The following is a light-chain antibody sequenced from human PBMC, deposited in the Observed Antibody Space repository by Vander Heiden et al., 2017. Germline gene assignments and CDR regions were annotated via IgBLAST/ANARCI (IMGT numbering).Light chain of an antibody. CDR3: QVWDSSSDHYV. V-gene: IGLV3-21*03. Sequence: SYVLTQPPSVSVAPGKTARITCGGNNIGSKSVQWYQQKPGQAPVLVVYDDSDRPSGIPERFSGSNSGNTATLTISRGEAGDEADYYCQVWDSSSDHYVFGTGTKVTVL. CDR2: DDS. CDR1: NIGSKS. J-gene: IGLJ1*01.